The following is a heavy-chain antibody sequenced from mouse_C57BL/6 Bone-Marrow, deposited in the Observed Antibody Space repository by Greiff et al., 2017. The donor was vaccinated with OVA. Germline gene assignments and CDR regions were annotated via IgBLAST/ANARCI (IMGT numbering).Heavy chain of an antibody. CDR2: ISDGGSYT. CDR1: GFTFSSYA. D-gene: IGHD1-1*01. V-gene: IGHV5-4*01. CDR3: AREGVVATYWYFDV. J-gene: IGHJ1*03. Sequence: EVHLVESGGGLVKPGGSLKLSCAASGFTFSSYAMSWVRQTPEKRLEWVATISDGGSYTYYPDNVKGRFTISIDNAKNNLYLQMSHLKYEDTAMYYCAREGVVATYWYFDVWGTGTTVTVSS.